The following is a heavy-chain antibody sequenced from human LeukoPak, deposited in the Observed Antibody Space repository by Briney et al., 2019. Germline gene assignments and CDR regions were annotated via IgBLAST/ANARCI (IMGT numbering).Heavy chain of an antibody. D-gene: IGHD3-3*01. J-gene: IGHJ5*02. CDR2: ISGSGDST. V-gene: IGHV3-23*01. CDR1: GFTFSSYG. CDR3: AKDGRDYDFWSGNPNWFDP. Sequence: PGGTLRLSCAASGFTFSSYGMSWVRQDPGKGLEWVSAISGSGDSTYYADSVKGRFTISRDNSKSTLYVQMNSLRAEDTAVYYCAKDGRDYDFWSGNPNWFDPWGQGTLVTVSS.